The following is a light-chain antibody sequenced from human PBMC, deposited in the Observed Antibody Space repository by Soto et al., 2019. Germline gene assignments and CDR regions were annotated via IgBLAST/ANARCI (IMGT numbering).Light chain of an antibody. CDR2: GAS. V-gene: IGKV3-15*01. J-gene: IGKJ1*01. CDR1: QSVNSN. CDR3: QQYNNWPPWT. Sequence: VMTQSPATLSASPGERANLSCRASQSVNSNLAWYQQKPGQAPRLLIYGASTRATGIPARFGGSGSGTEFTLAISSLQSEDFAVYYCQQYNNWPPWTFGQGTKVDIK.